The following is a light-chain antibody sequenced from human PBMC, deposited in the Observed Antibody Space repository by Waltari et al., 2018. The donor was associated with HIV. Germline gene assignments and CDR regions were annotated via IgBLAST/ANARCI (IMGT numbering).Light chain of an antibody. CDR1: QNIGES. J-gene: IGKJ2*01. V-gene: IGKV6-21*01. Sequence: EIVLTQSPDFQSVTPREKVTITCRASQNIGESLHWYQQKPDQSPNLLIKFASQSFSGVPSRFSGSGSGTDFTLTISSLEAEDAATYYCLQSTTLPYTFGQGTKLKIK. CDR2: FAS. CDR3: LQSTTLPYT.